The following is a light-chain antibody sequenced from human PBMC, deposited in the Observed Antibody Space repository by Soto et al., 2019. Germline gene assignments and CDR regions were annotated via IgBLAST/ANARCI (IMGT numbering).Light chain of an antibody. CDR3: SSYTSSSTYD. J-gene: IGLJ1*01. Sequence: QSALTQPPSVSGSPGQSVAISCTGTSSYVGSYNRVSWYQQPPGTAPKVLIYEVSNRPSGVPDRFSGSKSGNTASLTISGLQAEDEADYYCSSYTSSSTYDFGTGTKLTVL. CDR1: SSYVGSYNR. CDR2: EVS. V-gene: IGLV2-18*02.